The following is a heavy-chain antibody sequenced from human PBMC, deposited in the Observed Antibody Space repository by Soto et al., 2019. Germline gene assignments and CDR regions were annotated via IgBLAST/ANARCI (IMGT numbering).Heavy chain of an antibody. V-gene: IGHV4-59*02. CDR2: THHTGTS. CDR3: AKWNQDWRAFDS. D-gene: IGHD1-1*01. J-gene: IGHJ4*02. CDR1: GDSVTLYF. Sequence: QVQLQESGRGLVRPSETLSLNCAVSGDSVTLYFWNWIRQPPGKALEWIGYTHHTGTSRYNPSLRGRIATPVDTSKNQFSLILTSVTAAVTAVYYCAKWNQDWRAFDSWGQGILVAVSS.